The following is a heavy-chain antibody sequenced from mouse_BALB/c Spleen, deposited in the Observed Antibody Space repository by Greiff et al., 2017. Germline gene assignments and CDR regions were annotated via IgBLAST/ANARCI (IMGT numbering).Heavy chain of an antibody. CDR2: ISSGGSYT. CDR3: TREGYAMDY. J-gene: IGHJ4*01. V-gene: IGHV5-6-4*01. Sequence: EVQVVESGGGLVKPGGSLKLSCAASGFTFSSYTMSWVRQTPEKRLEWVATISSGGSYTYYPDSVKGRFTISRDNAKNTLYLQMSSLKSEDTAMYYCTREGYAMDYWGQGTSVTVSS. CDR1: GFTFSSYT.